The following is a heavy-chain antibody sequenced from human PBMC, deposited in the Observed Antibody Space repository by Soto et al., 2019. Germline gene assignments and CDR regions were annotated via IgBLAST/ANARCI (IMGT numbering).Heavy chain of an antibody. J-gene: IGHJ4*02. D-gene: IGHD3-3*01. CDR2: IRSKAYGGTT. CDR3: TRDGPYYDFWSGPLPPDY. Sequence: PGGSLRLSCTASGFTFGDYAMSWFRQAPGKGLEWVGFIRSKAYGGTTEYAASVKGRFTISRDDSKSIAYLQMNSLKTEDTAVYYCTRDGPYYDFWSGPLPPDYWGQGTLVTVSS. V-gene: IGHV3-49*03. CDR1: GFTFGDYA.